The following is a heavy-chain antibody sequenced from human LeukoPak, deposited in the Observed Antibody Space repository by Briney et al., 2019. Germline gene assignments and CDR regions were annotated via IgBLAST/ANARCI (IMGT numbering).Heavy chain of an antibody. J-gene: IGHJ4*02. Sequence: SETLSLTCTVSGGSLSRGSYFWSWIRQPAGKGLEGIGLVYTSETPKYNPSLKSRVTISVDTPRNQFSLRLNSVTAAATAVYYCARGGIPGYWGQGILVTVSS. CDR1: GGSLSRGSYF. D-gene: IGHD2-21*01. V-gene: IGHV4-61*02. CDR3: ARGGIPGY. CDR2: VYTSETP.